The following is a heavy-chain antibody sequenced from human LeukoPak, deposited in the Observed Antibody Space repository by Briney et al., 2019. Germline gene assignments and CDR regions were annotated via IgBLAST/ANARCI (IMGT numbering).Heavy chain of an antibody. CDR3: AASIVGATLYYY. Sequence: SETLSLTCAVSGGSLSSYYWSWIRQPAGKGLEWIGRIYTSGSTNYNPSLKSRVTMSVDTSKNQFSLKLSSVTAADTAVYYCAASIVGATLYYYWGQGTLVTVSS. V-gene: IGHV4-4*07. J-gene: IGHJ4*02. CDR1: GGSLSSYY. CDR2: IYTSGST. D-gene: IGHD1-26*01.